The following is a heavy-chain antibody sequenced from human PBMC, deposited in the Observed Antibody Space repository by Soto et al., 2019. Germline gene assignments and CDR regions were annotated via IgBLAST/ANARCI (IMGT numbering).Heavy chain of an antibody. CDR2: ISDSRGTST. Sequence: GESLKISCAASGFTFSSYVMSWVRQAPGKGLEWVSIISDSRGTSTYYADSVKGRFTISRDNSKSTLYLQMHSLRAEDTAVYYCAKKYCTSAGCPYAMDVWGQGTKVTVSS. J-gene: IGHJ6*02. CDR1: GFTFSSYV. D-gene: IGHD2-8*02. CDR3: AKKYCTSAGCPYAMDV. V-gene: IGHV3-23*01.